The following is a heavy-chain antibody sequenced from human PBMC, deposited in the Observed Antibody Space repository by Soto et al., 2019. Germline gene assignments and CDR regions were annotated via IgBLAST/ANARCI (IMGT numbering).Heavy chain of an antibody. D-gene: IGHD2-15*01. Sequence: EVQLVESGGGLVQPGGSLRLSCAASGFTVSSNYMSWVRQAPGKGLEWVSVIYSGGSTYYADSVKGRFTISRDNSKNTLYLKMNGLRAEDTAVYYCARGREVAAPNDAFDIWGQGTMVTVSS. CDR1: GFTVSSNY. CDR3: ARGREVAAPNDAFDI. J-gene: IGHJ3*02. CDR2: IYSGGST. V-gene: IGHV3-66*01.